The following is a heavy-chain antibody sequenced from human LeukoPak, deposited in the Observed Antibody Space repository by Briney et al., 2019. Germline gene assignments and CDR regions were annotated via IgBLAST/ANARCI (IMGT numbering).Heavy chain of an antibody. V-gene: IGHV6-1*01. CDR1: GDSVSNNNAA. D-gene: IGHD6-19*01. Sequence: SQTLSLTCAISGDSVSNNNAAWNWIRQSPSRGLEWLGRTYYRSKWYSDYAVSVKGRITINPDTSKNQVSLQLNSVTPEDTAIYYCTRGGRGETVALFESWGQGTLVTVSS. CDR3: TRGGRGETVALFES. CDR2: TYYRSKWYS. J-gene: IGHJ4*02.